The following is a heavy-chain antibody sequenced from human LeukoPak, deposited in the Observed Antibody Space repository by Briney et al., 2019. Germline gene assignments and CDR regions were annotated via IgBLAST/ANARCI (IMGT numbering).Heavy chain of an antibody. CDR2: INHSGST. J-gene: IGHJ1*01. Sequence: SETLSLTCAVYGGSFSGYYWSWIRQPPGKGLEWIGEINHSGSTNYNPSLKSRVTISVDTSKNQFSLKLSSVTAADTAVYYCARLEWLVPRYFRHWGQGTLVTVSS. CDR1: GGSFSGYY. CDR3: ARLEWLVPRYFRH. D-gene: IGHD6-19*01. V-gene: IGHV4-34*01.